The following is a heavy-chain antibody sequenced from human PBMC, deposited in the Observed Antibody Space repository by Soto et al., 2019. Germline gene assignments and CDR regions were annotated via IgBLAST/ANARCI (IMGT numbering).Heavy chain of an antibody. D-gene: IGHD6-19*01. Sequence: QVQLVQSGAEVKKPGSSVKVSCKASGGTFSSYTISWVRQAPGQGLEWMGRIIPILGIANYAQKFQGRVTITAYKSTSTAYMELSSLRSEYTAVYYCAREVIAVAVYLYYFDYWGQGTLVTVSS. J-gene: IGHJ4*02. V-gene: IGHV1-69*08. CDR3: AREVIAVAVYLYYFDY. CDR1: GGTFSSYT. CDR2: IIPILGIA.